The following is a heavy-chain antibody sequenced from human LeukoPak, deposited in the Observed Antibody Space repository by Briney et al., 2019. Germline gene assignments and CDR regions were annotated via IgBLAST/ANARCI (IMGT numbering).Heavy chain of an antibody. V-gene: IGHV3-48*03. D-gene: IGHD6-19*01. CDR1: GFTFSSYE. CDR3: AKRAPYSSDWYVDY. CDR2: ISSSGSII. Sequence: GGSLRLSCAASGFTFSSYEMNWVRQAPRKGLEWGSSISSSGSIIYYADSVKGRFTISRDNAKISLYLQMNSLRAEDTAVYYCAKRAPYSSDWYVDYWGQGTLVTVSS. J-gene: IGHJ4*02.